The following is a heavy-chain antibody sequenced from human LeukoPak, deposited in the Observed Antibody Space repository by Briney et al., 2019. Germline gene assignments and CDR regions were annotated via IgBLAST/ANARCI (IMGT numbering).Heavy chain of an antibody. CDR2: ISPSGDIT. V-gene: IGHV3-23*01. D-gene: IGHD3-10*01. Sequence: GGSLRLSCAASGFTFSIHGMNWVRQAPGKGLEWVSGISPSGDITYYADSVRGRFTISRDNSENTVDLQMNSLRAEDTAIYYCAKTRGSGPFDYWGQGTLVTVSS. CDR1: GFTFSIHG. J-gene: IGHJ4*02. CDR3: AKTRGSGPFDY.